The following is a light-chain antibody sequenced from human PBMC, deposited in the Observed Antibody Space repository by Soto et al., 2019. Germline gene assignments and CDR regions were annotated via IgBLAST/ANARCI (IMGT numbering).Light chain of an antibody. CDR2: DVR. Sequence: QSALTQPASVSGSPGQSITISCSGTSSDVGGYNFVSWYQQHPGKAPKVLIYDVRNRPSGVSNRFSGSKSGNTASLTISGLQAEDEADYYCSSYTSSSTLGFGGGTKVTVL. V-gene: IGLV2-14*01. J-gene: IGLJ2*01. CDR3: SSYTSSSTLG. CDR1: SSDVGGYNF.